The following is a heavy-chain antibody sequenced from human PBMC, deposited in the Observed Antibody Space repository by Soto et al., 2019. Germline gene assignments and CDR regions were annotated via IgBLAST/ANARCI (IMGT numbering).Heavy chain of an antibody. Sequence: SVKVSCKASGGTFSSYAISWVRQAPGQGLEWMGGIIPIFGTANYAQKFQVRVTLTADESTSTAYMELSSLRSEDTAVYYCARVVLVHCTNGVCYENYYYGMDVWGQGTTVTVSS. D-gene: IGHD2-8*01. CDR2: IIPIFGTA. V-gene: IGHV1-69*13. CDR1: GGTFSSYA. CDR3: ARVVLVHCTNGVCYENYYYGMDV. J-gene: IGHJ6*02.